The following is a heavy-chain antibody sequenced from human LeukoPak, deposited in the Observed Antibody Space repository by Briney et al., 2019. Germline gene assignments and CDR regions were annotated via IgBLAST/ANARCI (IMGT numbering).Heavy chain of an antibody. CDR3: ARGRYYYDSSGYPNLDY. V-gene: IGHV1-18*01. CDR2: ISAYNGNT. J-gene: IGHJ4*02. CDR1: GYTFTSYG. D-gene: IGHD3-22*01. Sequence: ASVKVSCKASGYTFTSYGISWVRQAPGQGLEWMGWISAYNGNTNYAQKPQGRVTMTTDTSTSTAYMELRSPRSDDTAVYYCARGRYYYDSSGYPNLDYWGQGTLVTVSS.